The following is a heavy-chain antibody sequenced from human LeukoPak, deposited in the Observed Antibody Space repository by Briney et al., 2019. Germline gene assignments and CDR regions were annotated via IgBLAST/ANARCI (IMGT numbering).Heavy chain of an antibody. CDR1: GGTFSSYA. J-gene: IGHJ3*02. V-gene: IGHV1-69*05. D-gene: IGHD3-3*01. Sequence: SVTISCKASGGTFSSYAISWVRQAPGQGLEWMGGINPIFGTANYAQKFQGRVTITTDESTSTAYMELSSLRSEDTAVYYCARGNDFWSGYLRSAFDIWGQGTMVTVAS. CDR2: INPIFGTA. CDR3: ARGNDFWSGYLRSAFDI.